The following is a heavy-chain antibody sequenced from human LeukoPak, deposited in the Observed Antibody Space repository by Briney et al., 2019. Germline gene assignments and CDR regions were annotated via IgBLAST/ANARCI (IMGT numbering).Heavy chain of an antibody. CDR3: ARGRSLLN. Sequence: PSQTLSLTCTVSGGSISSGSYYWSWIRQPAGKGLEWIGRIYTSGSTNYNPSPKSRVTISVDTPKNQFSLKLSSVTAADTAVYYCARGRSLLNWGQGTLVTVSS. CDR1: GGSISSGSYY. V-gene: IGHV4-61*02. J-gene: IGHJ4*02. CDR2: IYTSGST.